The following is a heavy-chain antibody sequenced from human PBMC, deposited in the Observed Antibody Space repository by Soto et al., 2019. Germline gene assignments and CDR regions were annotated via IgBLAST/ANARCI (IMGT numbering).Heavy chain of an antibody. J-gene: IGHJ6*02. CDR2: IYPGDSDT. Sequence: GESLKISCKGSGYSFTSYWIGWVRQMPGKGLEWMGIIYPGDSDTRYSPSFQGQVTISADKSISTAYLQWSSLKASDTAMYYCARWTATIFGVDEYYYHYGMAVWGQGTTVTVSS. V-gene: IGHV5-51*01. D-gene: IGHD3-3*01. CDR3: ARWTATIFGVDEYYYHYGMAV. CDR1: GYSFTSYW.